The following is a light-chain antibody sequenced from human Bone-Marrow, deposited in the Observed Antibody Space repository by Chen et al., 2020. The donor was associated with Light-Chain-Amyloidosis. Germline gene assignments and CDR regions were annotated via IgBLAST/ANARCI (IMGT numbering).Light chain of an antibody. Sequence: NYMLNQPHSASESPGKTVIISCTRSSGSIATNYVQWYQQRPGSSPTTVIYEDEQRPSGVPDRFSVSIDRSSNSASLTISGLKTEDEADYYCQSYQGSSQGVFGGGTKLTVL. CDR3: QSYQGSSQGV. CDR2: EDE. CDR1: SGSIATNY. V-gene: IGLV6-57*01. J-gene: IGLJ3*02.